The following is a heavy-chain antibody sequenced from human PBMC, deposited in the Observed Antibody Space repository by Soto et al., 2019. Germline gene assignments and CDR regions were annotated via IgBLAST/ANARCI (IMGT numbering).Heavy chain of an antibody. CDR1: GGSISSYY. J-gene: IGHJ6*02. D-gene: IGHD6-13*01. CDR2: IYYSGST. Sequence: QVQLQESGPGLVKPSETLSLTCTVSGGSISSYYWSWIRQPPGKGLEWIGYIYYSGSTNYNPSLKSRVTISVDTSKNQFSLKLSSVTAADTAVYYCARDRVDSSSWGYYYYGMDVWGQGTTVTVSS. V-gene: IGHV4-59*01. CDR3: ARDRVDSSSWGYYYYGMDV.